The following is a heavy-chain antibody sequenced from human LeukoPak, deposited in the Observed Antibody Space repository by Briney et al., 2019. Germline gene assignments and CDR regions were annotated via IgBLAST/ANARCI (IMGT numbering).Heavy chain of an antibody. D-gene: IGHD3-10*01. Sequence: GGSLRLSCAASGFTFSRYSINWVRQAPGKGLEWISYISAGGSTMYYADSVKGRFTTSRDNAKNALYLQMNSLRDDDTAVYYCARGEYAWGQGTLVTVSS. CDR3: ARGEYA. V-gene: IGHV3-48*02. CDR2: ISAGGSTM. CDR1: GFTFSRYS. J-gene: IGHJ5*02.